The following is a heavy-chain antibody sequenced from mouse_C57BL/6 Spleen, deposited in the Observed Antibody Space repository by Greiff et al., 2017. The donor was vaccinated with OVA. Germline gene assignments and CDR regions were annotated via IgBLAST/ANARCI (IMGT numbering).Heavy chain of an antibody. V-gene: IGHV1-52*01. CDR3: ARTSYYGSSPYYYAMDY. CDR1: GYTFTSYW. J-gene: IGHJ4*01. CDR2: IDPSDSET. D-gene: IGHD1-1*01. Sequence: QVQLQQPGAELVRPGSSVKLSCKASGYTFTSYWMHWVKQRPIQGLEWIGNIDPSDSETHYNQKFKDKATLTVDKSSSPAYMQLSSLTSEDSAVYYCARTSYYGSSPYYYAMDYWGQGTSVTVSS.